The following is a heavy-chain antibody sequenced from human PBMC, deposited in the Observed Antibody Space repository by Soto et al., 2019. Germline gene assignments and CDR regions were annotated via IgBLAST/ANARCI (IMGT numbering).Heavy chain of an antibody. CDR3: ARESEDLTSNFDY. J-gene: IGHJ4*02. Sequence: GGSLRLSCAASGFTFSSYGMHWVRQAPSKGLEWMAIISYDGSNKYYADSVKGRFTISRDNSKNTLYLQMNSLRAEDTAVYYCARESEDLTSNFDYWGQGTLVTVSS. CDR1: GFTFSSYG. CDR2: ISYDGSNK. V-gene: IGHV3-30*03.